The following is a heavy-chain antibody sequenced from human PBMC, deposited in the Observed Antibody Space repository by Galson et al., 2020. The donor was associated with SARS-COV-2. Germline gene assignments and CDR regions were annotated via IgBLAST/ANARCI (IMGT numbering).Heavy chain of an antibody. V-gene: IGHV1-18*01. CDR2: ISAYNGNT. Sequence: ASVKVSCKASGYTFTSYGISWVRQAPGQGLEWMGWISAYNGNTNYAQKLQGRVTMTTDTSTSTAYMELRSLRSDDTAVYYCAREPDYFSASGGGYWGQGTLVTVSS. J-gene: IGHJ4*02. CDR1: GYTFTSYG. CDR3: AREPDYFSASGGGY. D-gene: IGHD3-16*01.